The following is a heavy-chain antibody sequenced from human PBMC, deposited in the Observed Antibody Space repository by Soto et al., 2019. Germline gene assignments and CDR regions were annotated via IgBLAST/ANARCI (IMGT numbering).Heavy chain of an antibody. Sequence: QLQLQESGSGLVKPSQTLSLTCAVSGGSISSGGYSWSWIRQPPGKGLEWIGYIYHSGSTYYNPSLKGRVTISVDRSKNQFSLKLSSVTAADTAVYYCARDRWLGAVGYFDLWGRGTLVTVSS. V-gene: IGHV4-30-2*01. CDR3: ARDRWLGAVGYFDL. J-gene: IGHJ2*01. CDR2: IYHSGST. D-gene: IGHD1-26*01. CDR1: GGSISSGGYS.